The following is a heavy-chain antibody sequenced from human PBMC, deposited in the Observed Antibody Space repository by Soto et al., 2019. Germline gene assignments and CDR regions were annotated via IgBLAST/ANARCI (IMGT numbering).Heavy chain of an antibody. J-gene: IGHJ6*04. V-gene: IGHV4-34*01. CDR1: GGSFSDYY. CDR3: ARARKGSGSDYYYHYGMDV. Sequence: LSLTCSVYGGSFSDYYWSWIRQPPGKGLEWIGEINHSGSTNYNPSLKSRVTISVHTSKNQFSLKLSSVTAADTAVYYCARARKGSGSDYYYHYGMDVWGKGTTVTVSS. D-gene: IGHD3-3*01. CDR2: INHSGST.